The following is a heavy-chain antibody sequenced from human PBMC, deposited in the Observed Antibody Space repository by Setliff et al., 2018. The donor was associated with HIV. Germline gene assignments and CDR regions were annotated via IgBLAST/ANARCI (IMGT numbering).Heavy chain of an antibody. D-gene: IGHD3-16*01. CDR2: ISAYNDYT. J-gene: IGHJ3*01. CDR3: ARTNWGGAFDV. V-gene: IGHV1-18*01. CDR1: GYIFTSLG. Sequence: ASVKVSCKASGYIFTSLGITWVRQASGQGLEWMGWISAYNDYTNYAQKFQGRVTLTADTSTNTVNMEIRSLRSDDTAMYYCARTNWGGAFDVWGQGTLVTVSS.